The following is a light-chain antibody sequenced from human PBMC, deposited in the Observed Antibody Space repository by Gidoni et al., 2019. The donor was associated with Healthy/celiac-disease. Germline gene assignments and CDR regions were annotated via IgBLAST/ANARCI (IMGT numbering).Light chain of an antibody. CDR3: QQSYSTPLT. J-gene: IGKJ4*01. CDR1: QRISSY. CDR2: AAS. V-gene: IGKV1-39*01. Sequence: DIQMTQSPSSLSASVGDRVTTTCRASQRISSYLNWYQQKPGKAPKLLIYAASSLQSGVPSRFSGSGSGTDFTLTISSLQPEDFATYYCQQSYSTPLTFXGXTKVEIK.